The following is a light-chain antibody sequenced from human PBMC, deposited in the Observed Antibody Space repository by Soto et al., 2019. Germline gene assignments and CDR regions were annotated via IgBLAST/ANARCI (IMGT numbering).Light chain of an antibody. V-gene: IGKV1-5*01. J-gene: IGKJ1*01. CDR3: QQYNSYSPT. Sequence: DIQITQSPSTLSASVGDRVTITCRASQSISSWLAWYQQKPGKAPKLLIYDASSLESGVPSRFSGSESGTEFTLTISSLQPDDFATHYCQQYNSYSPTFGQGTKVDIK. CDR2: DAS. CDR1: QSISSW.